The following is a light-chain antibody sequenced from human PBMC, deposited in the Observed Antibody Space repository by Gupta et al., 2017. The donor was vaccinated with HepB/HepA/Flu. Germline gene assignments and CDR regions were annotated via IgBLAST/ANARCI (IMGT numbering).Light chain of an antibody. CDR1: QSISSY. CDR2: AAS. Sequence: IQMTQSPSSLSASVGDRVTITRRASQSISSYLNWYQQKPGKAPKLLIYAASSLQSGVPSMFSGSGSGTDSTLTISSLQPEDFATYYCQHSYSTPYTFGQGTKLEIK. V-gene: IGKV1-39*01. CDR3: QHSYSTPYT. J-gene: IGKJ2*01.